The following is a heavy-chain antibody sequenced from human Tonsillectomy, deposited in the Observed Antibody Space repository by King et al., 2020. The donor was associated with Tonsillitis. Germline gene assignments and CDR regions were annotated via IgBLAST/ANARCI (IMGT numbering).Heavy chain of an antibody. V-gene: IGHV3-30*02. Sequence: VQLVESGGGVVQPGGSLRLSCAASGFTFNSNGMHWVRQAPGKGLEWVAFIRYDSSNTYYVGSVKGRFTISRDNSMHTLYLQMNSLRAEDTAVYYCAKDRDDTSGWLGTIDYWGQGTLVTVSS. CDR3: AKDRDDTSGWLGTIDY. J-gene: IGHJ4*02. CDR1: GFTFNSNG. D-gene: IGHD6-19*01. CDR2: IRYDSSNT.